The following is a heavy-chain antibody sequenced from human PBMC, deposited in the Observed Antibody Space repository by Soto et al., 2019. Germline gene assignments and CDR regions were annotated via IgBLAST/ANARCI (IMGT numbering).Heavy chain of an antibody. Sequence: QVQLGQSGAEVKKPGASVKVSCKASGYTCTSYYMHWVRQAPGQGREWMGIINPSGGSTSYAQKFQGRVTMTRDTSTSTVYMELSRLRAEDPAVYYCARDCGGDRYYFDYWGQGTLVTVAS. D-gene: IGHD2-21*02. J-gene: IGHJ4*02. CDR2: INPSGGST. CDR1: GYTCTSYY. CDR3: ARDCGGDRYYFDY. V-gene: IGHV1-46*01.